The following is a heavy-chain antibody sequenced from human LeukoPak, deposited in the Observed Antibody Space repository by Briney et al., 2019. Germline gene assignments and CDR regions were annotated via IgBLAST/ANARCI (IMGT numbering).Heavy chain of an antibody. CDR3: ARDQVGIFDY. Sequence: GESLRLSCAASGFTFTSYWMSWVRQAPGKGLEWVANIDQDGSEKNYVDSVKGRFTISRDNAKNSLYLQLNSLRAEDTAVYYCARDQVGIFDYWGQGTLVTVSS. CDR1: GFTFTSYW. D-gene: IGHD1-26*01. V-gene: IGHV3-7*01. CDR2: IDQDGSEK. J-gene: IGHJ4*02.